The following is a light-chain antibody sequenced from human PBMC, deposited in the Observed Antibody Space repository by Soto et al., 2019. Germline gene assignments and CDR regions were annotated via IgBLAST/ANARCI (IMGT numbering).Light chain of an antibody. V-gene: IGKV3-15*01. CDR3: QHYNDWPPYN. Sequence: EIVMTQSPATLSVSPGERATLSCRASQSVSSNLAWHQQKPGQASRLLIYGASTRATGIPARFSGSGSGTEFTLTISSLQSEDFAVYYCQHYNDWPPYNFRQGTTL. CDR1: QSVSSN. J-gene: IGKJ2*01. CDR2: GAS.